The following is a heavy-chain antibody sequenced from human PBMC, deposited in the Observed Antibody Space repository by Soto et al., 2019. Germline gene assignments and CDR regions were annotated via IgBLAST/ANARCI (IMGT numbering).Heavy chain of an antibody. Sequence: ASVKVSCKASGYTLSNYAITWVRQAPGQRLEWMGWISGYNGNTNYAQKLQGRVTMTTDTSTSTVYMELRSLRSDDTAVYYCARDTTYSSGYEDYYGMDVWGQGTTVTVSS. CDR3: ARDTTYSSGYEDYYGMDV. CDR2: ISGYNGNT. V-gene: IGHV1-18*01. J-gene: IGHJ6*02. D-gene: IGHD6-19*01. CDR1: GYTLSNYA.